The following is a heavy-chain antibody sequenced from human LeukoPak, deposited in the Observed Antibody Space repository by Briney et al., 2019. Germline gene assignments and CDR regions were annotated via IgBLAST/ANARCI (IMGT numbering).Heavy chain of an antibody. D-gene: IGHD5-12*01. CDR3: ARGGGYASPIGY. J-gene: IGHJ4*02. Sequence: PSETLSLTCTLSGGSISTYYWSWIRQPPGKGLEWIGYIYHSGSTNYNPSLKSRVTISVDTSKNQFSLKLSSVTAADTAVYYCARGGGYASPIGYWGQGAQVTVSS. V-gene: IGHV4-59*01. CDR2: IYHSGST. CDR1: GGSISTYY.